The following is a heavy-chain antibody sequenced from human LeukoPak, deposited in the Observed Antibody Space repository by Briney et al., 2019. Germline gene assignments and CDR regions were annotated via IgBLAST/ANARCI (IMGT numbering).Heavy chain of an antibody. CDR1: GGSFSGYY. CDR3: ARQLRYFDWLLSTWFDP. V-gene: IGHV4-34*01. D-gene: IGHD3-9*01. Sequence: SETLSLTCAVYGGSFSGYYWSWIRQPPGKGLEWIGEINHSGSTNYNPSLKSRVTISVDTSKNQFSLKLSSVTAADTAVYYCARQLRYFDWLLSTWFDPWGQGTLVTVSS. J-gene: IGHJ5*02. CDR2: INHSGST.